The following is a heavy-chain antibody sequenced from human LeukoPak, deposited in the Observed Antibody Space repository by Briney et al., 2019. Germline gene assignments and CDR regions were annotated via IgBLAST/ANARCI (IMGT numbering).Heavy chain of an antibody. J-gene: IGHJ4*02. CDR3: AKAYYDSSGYSYYFDY. CDR2: ISGSSSYM. V-gene: IGHV3-21*01. CDR1: GFPFSAYS. Sequence: PGGSLRLSRAASGFPFSAYSMNWVRQAPGKGLEWVSSISGSSSYMFYADSVKGRFTISRDNAKNSLYLQMNSLRAEDTAVYYCAKAYYDSSGYSYYFDYWGQGTLVTVSS. D-gene: IGHD3-22*01.